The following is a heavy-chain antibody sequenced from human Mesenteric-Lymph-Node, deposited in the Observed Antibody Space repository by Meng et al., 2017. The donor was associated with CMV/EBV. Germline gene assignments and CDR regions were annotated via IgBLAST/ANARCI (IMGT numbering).Heavy chain of an antibody. D-gene: IGHD2-2*02. CDR2: IIPILGIA. CDR3: ARDKVPAAIRGYFDY. Sequence: SVKVSCKASGGTFSSYAISWVRQAPGQGLEWMGGIIPILGIANYAQKFQGRVTITADKSTSTAYMELSSLRSEDTAVYYCARDKVPAAIRGYFDYWGQGTLVTVSS. J-gene: IGHJ4*02. CDR1: GGTFSSYA. V-gene: IGHV1-69*10.